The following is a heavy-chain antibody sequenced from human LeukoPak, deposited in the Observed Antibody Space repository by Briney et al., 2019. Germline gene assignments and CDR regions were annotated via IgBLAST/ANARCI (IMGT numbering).Heavy chain of an antibody. Sequence: SETLSLTCAVYGGSFSTYYWSWIRQSPGKGLEWIAEINHRGDTNYNPSVKSRVTISVDTSKNQFSLKVRSLTAADTAVYYCARGPTISETGYFDFWGQATLVTVSS. V-gene: IGHV4-34*01. J-gene: IGHJ4*03. CDR3: ARGPTISETGYFDF. D-gene: IGHD1-1*01. CDR1: GGSFSTYY. CDR2: INHRGDT.